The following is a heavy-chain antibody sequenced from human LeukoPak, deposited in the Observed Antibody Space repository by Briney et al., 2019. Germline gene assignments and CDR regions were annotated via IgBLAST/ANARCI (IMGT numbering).Heavy chain of an antibody. D-gene: IGHD3-10*01. CDR2: IYYSGST. J-gene: IGHJ5*02. CDR3: ARWYYGSGRRGNWFDP. V-gene: IGHV4-31*03. Sequence: SQTLSLTCTVSGGSISSGGYYWSWIRQHPGKGLEWIGYIYYSGSTYYNPSLKSRVTISVDTSKNQFSLKLSSVTAADTVVYYCARWYYGSGRRGNWFDPWGQGTLVTVSS. CDR1: GGSISSGGYY.